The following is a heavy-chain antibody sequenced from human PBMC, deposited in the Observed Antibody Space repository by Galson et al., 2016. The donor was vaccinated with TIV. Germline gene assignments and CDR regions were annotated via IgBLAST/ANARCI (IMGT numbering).Heavy chain of an antibody. CDR3: TTDRKTAMDTYYYYYGVDV. J-gene: IGHJ6*02. V-gene: IGHV1-69*13. CDR1: GGSFSSYV. Sequence: SVKVSCKASGGSFSSYVFNWVRQAPGQGLEWMGNIIPLFGSANYAQNFQGRVTITADESTSTAYMELSRLRSEDTAIDYCTTDRKTAMDTYYYYYGVDVWGQGTTVTVSS. CDR2: IIPLFGSA. D-gene: IGHD5-18*01.